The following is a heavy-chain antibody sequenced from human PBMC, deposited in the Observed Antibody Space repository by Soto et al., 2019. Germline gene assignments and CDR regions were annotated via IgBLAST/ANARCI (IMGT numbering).Heavy chain of an antibody. J-gene: IGHJ4*02. V-gene: IGHV3-7*04. Sequence: PGGSLRLSCEASGLSFSSYWMSWIRQAPGKGPEWVAIIKEDGNEIYYVDSVRGRFTISRDNAKNSLYLQMNSLRAEDTAVYYCVRGDGDYNDGNGYLARHWGQGTLVTVSS. D-gene: IGHD5-18*01. CDR2: IKEDGNEI. CDR1: GLSFSSYW. CDR3: VRGDGDYNDGNGYLARH.